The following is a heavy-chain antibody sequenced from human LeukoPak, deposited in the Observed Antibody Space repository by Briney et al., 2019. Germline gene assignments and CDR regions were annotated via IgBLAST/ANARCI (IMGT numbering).Heavy chain of an antibody. CDR3: ARGTYGDYGLGY. CDR1: GGSFSGYY. Sequence: SETLSLTCAVYGGSFSGYYWSWIRQPAGKGLEWIGRIYSSGSINYNPSLKSRVTMSVDMPKNQFSLKLSSVTAADTAVYYCARGTYGDYGLGYWGQGTLVTVSS. CDR2: IYSSGSI. J-gene: IGHJ4*02. V-gene: IGHV4-59*10. D-gene: IGHD4-17*01.